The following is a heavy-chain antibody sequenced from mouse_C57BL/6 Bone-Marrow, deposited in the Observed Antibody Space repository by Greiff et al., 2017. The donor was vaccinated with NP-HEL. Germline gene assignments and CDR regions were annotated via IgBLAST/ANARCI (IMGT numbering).Heavy chain of an antibody. Sequence: EVQRVESGGGLVQPGGSLKLSCAASGFTFSDYYMYWVRQTPEKRLEWVAYISNGGGSTYYPDTVKGRFTISGANAKNTLYLQMSRLKSEDTAMYYCARHRDDGYYVFFAYWGQGTLVTVSA. CDR2: ISNGGGST. J-gene: IGHJ3*01. CDR1: GFTFSDYY. D-gene: IGHD2-3*01. V-gene: IGHV5-12*01. CDR3: ARHRDDGYYVFFAY.